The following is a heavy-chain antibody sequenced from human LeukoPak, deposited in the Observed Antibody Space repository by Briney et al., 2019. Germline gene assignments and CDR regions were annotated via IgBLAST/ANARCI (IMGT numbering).Heavy chain of an antibody. V-gene: IGHV4-4*07. CDR1: GGSISSYY. Sequence: SETLSLTCTVSGGSISSYYWTWIRQPAGKGLEWIGRIYTSGSTNYNPSLKSRVTISVDTSKNQFSLKLSSVTAADTAVYYCAREHIESLFDYWGQGTLVTVSS. J-gene: IGHJ4*02. CDR2: IYTSGST. CDR3: AREHIESLFDY.